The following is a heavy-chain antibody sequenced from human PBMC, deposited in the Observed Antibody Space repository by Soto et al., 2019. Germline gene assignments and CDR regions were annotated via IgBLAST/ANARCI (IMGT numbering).Heavy chain of an antibody. CDR2: ISYDGSNK. CDR3: AKDHGCTNGVCYYYYGMDV. D-gene: IGHD2-8*01. Sequence: GGSLRLSCAASGFTFSSYGMHWVRQAPGKGLEWVAVISYDGSNKYYADSVKGRFTISRDNSKNTLYLQMNSLRAEDTAVYYCAKDHGCTNGVCYYYYGMDVWGQGTTVTVSS. J-gene: IGHJ6*02. V-gene: IGHV3-30*18. CDR1: GFTFSSYG.